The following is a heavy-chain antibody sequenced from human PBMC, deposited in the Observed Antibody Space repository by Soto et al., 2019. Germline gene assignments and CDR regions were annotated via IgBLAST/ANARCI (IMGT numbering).Heavy chain of an antibody. CDR2: IYYSGST. J-gene: IGHJ3*02. Sequence: SLTCTVSGGSISSYYWSWIRQPPGQGLEWIGYIYYSGSTNYNPSLKSRVTISVDTSKNQFSLKLSSVTAADTAVYYCARDYDYVWGTSRHAFDIWGQGTMVTVSS. V-gene: IGHV4-59*01. CDR1: GGSISSYY. CDR3: ARDYDYVWGTSRHAFDI. D-gene: IGHD3-16*01.